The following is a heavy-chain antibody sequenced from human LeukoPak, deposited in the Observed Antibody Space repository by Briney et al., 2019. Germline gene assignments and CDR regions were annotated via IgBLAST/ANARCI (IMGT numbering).Heavy chain of an antibody. CDR3: AKQDYYYYGMDV. CDR2: IYYSGST. Sequence: SETLSLTCAVYGGSFSGYYWSWIRQPPGKGLEWIGYIYYSGSTNYNPSLKSRVTLSVDTSKNQFSLKLSSVTAADTAVYYCAKQDYYYYGMDVWGQGTTVTVSS. V-gene: IGHV4-59*08. J-gene: IGHJ6*02. CDR1: GGSFSGYY.